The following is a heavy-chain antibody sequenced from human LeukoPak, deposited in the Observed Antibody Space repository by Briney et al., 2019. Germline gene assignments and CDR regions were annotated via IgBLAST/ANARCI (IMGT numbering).Heavy chain of an antibody. CDR3: ARAPTYYYDSSGYPR. CDR1: GFTFSSYE. Sequence: GGSLRLSCAASGFTFSSYEMNWVRQAPGKGLEWVSYISSSGSTIYYADPVKGRFTISRDNAKNSLYLQMNSLRAEDTAVYYCARAPTYYYDSSGYPRWGQGTLVTVSS. V-gene: IGHV3-48*03. J-gene: IGHJ4*02. D-gene: IGHD3-22*01. CDR2: ISSSGSTI.